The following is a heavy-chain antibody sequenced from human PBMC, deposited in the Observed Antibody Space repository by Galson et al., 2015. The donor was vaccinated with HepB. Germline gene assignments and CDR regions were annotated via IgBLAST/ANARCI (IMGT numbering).Heavy chain of an antibody. Sequence: QSGAEVKKPGESLKISCKGSGYSFTSYWIGWVRQMPGKGLEWMGIIYPGDSDTRYSPSFQGQVTISADKSISTAYLQWSSLKASDTAMYYCARQSSSGWYSGALDAYDIWGQGTMVTVSS. J-gene: IGHJ3*02. CDR3: ARQSSSGWYSGALDAYDI. D-gene: IGHD6-19*01. V-gene: IGHV5-51*01. CDR1: GYSFTSYW. CDR2: IYPGDSDT.